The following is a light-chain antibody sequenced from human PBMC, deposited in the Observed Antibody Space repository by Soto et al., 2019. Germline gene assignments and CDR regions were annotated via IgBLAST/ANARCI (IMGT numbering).Light chain of an antibody. J-gene: IGLJ3*02. Sequence: QAVVTQEPSLTVSPGETVTLTCDSSAGPVTSGYYPYWFQQKPGQVPRTLIYDTSNKHSWTPARFSGSLLGGKAALTLSGARSEDEAEYYYSLFYSDSWVFGGGTKVTVL. CDR3: SLFYSDSWV. V-gene: IGLV7-46*01. CDR2: DTS. CDR1: AGPVTSGYY.